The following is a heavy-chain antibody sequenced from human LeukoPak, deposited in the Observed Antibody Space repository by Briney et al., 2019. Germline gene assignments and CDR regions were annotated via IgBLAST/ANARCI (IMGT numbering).Heavy chain of an antibody. CDR2: IIPIFGTA. V-gene: IGHV1-69*05. CDR1: GGTFSSYA. D-gene: IGHD2-15*01. CDR3: ARDHCSGGSCPLGY. J-gene: IGHJ4*02. Sequence: ASVKVSCKASGGTFSSYAISWVRQAPGQGLEWMGGIIPIFGTANYAQKFQGRVTITTDESTSTAYMELSSLRSEDTAVYYCARDHCSGGSCPLGYWGQGTLVTVSS.